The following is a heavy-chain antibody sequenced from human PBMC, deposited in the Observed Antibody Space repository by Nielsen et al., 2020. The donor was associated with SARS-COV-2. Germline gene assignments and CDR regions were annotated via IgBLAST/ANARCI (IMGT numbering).Heavy chain of an antibody. Sequence: GESLKISCALSGFDVISNYMTWVRQAPGKGLEWVSVFYDRRGTYYADSVKGRFTVSRDNSRNTLYLQMNNLRVEDTAVYYCAIFSTYYYDTRAGYFDLWGRGTLVTVSS. CDR3: AIFSTYYYDTRAGYFDL. V-gene: IGHV3-53*01. CDR1: GFDVISNY. D-gene: IGHD3-22*01. J-gene: IGHJ2*01. CDR2: FYDRRGT.